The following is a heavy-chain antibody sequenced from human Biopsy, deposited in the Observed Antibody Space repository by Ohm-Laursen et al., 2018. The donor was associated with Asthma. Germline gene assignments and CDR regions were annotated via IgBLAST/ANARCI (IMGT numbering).Heavy chain of an antibody. V-gene: IGHV1-69*13. Sequence: SVKVSCKSLGGTFNTYVIGWVRQAPGQGLEWMGGINSVFSTTTYLQKFQDRVTITADDSTSTVYMELSSLRSEDTAVYYCARKAGSCISRTCYSLDFWGQGTLVTVSS. D-gene: IGHD2-2*01. CDR1: GGTFNTYV. J-gene: IGHJ4*02. CDR2: INSVFSTT. CDR3: ARKAGSCISRTCYSLDF.